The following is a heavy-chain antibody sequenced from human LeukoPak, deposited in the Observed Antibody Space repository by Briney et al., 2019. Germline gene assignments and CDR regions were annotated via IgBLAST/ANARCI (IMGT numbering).Heavy chain of an antibody. J-gene: IGHJ4*02. V-gene: IGHV3-15*01. Sequence: GGSLRLSCAASGVTFSNAWMNWVRQAPGKGLEWVARVKSKAVGETTSYAAPVKGRFSILRDDSRDMVYLQMNSLEAEDTAVYYCATCNGDCYFNFWGQGTLVIVSS. CDR1: GVTFSNAW. CDR2: VKSKAVGETT. D-gene: IGHD2-21*02. CDR3: ATCNGDCYFNF.